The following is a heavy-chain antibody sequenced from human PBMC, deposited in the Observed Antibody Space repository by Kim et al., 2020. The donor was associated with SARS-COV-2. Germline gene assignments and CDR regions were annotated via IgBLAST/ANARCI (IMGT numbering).Heavy chain of an antibody. CDR1: GFTFSSYW. CDR2: INSDGSST. CDR3: ATNYDFWSGYPHAIVLH. V-gene: IGHV3-74*01. J-gene: IGHJ4*02. Sequence: GGSLRLSCAASGFTFSSYWMHWVRQAPGKGLVWVSRINSDGSSTSYADSVKGRFTISRDNAKNTLYLQMNSLRAEDTAVYYCATNYDFWSGYPHAIVLHWGRGTLVTVSS. D-gene: IGHD3-3*01.